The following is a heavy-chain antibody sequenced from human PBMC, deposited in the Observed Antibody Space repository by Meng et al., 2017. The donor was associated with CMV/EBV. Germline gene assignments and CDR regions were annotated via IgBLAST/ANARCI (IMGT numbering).Heavy chain of an antibody. CDR2: IYYSGST. CDR3: ARENGGGYFDY. V-gene: IGHV4-39*07. J-gene: IGHJ4*02. D-gene: IGHD3-16*01. CDR1: GGSISSSSYY. Sequence: GSLRLSCTVSGGSISSSSYYWGWIRQPPGKGLEWIGSIYYSGSTYYNPSLKSRVTVSVDTSKSQFSLKLSSVTAADTAVYYCARENGGGYFDYWGQGMQVTVSS.